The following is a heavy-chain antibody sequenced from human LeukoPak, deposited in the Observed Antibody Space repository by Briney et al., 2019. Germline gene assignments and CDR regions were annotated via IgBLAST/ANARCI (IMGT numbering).Heavy chain of an antibody. V-gene: IGHV4-59*08. CDR1: GGSISSYY. Sequence: PSETLSLTCTVSGGSISSYYWSWIRQPPGKGLEWIGYIYYSGSIVYNPSLKSRVTISVDTSKNQFSLKLSSVTAADTAVYYCVRGCCGNYWHFDYWGQGTLVTASS. D-gene: IGHD1-26*01. CDR2: IYYSGSI. J-gene: IGHJ4*02. CDR3: VRGCCGNYWHFDY.